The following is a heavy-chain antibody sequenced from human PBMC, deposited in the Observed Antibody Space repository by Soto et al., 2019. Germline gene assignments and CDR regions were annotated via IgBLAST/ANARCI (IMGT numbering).Heavy chain of an antibody. J-gene: IGHJ4*02. CDR2: IYYSGST. CDR1: GGSISSSSYY. D-gene: IGHD3-3*01. Sequence: SETLSLTCTVSGGSISSSSYYWGWIRQPPGKGLEWIGSIYYSGSTYYNPSLKSRVTISVDTSKNQFSLKLSSVTAADTAVYYCARQEFLEWLPTLCDYWGQGTLVTVSS. CDR3: ARQEFLEWLPTLCDY. V-gene: IGHV4-39*01.